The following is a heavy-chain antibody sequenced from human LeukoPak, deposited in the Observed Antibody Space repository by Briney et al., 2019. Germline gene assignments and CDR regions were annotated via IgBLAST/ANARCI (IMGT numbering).Heavy chain of an antibody. Sequence: GGSLRLSCAASGFSFSSYSMNWVRQAPGKGLEWVSSISSSGGCIYYADSVKGRFTISRDNAKNSLYLQMNSLRAEDTAVYYCARDGAEYYDFWSGFYTGYYYYYMDVWGKGTAVTVSS. CDR2: ISSSGGCI. CDR1: GFSFSSYS. D-gene: IGHD3-3*01. CDR3: ARDGAEYYDFWSGFYTGYYYYYMDV. J-gene: IGHJ6*03. V-gene: IGHV3-21*01.